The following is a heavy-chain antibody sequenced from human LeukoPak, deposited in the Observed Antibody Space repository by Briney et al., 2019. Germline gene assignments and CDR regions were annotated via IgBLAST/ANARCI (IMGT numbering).Heavy chain of an antibody. Sequence: ASVKFSCKASGTPFPSNFMNWVRQAPGQGLKGRGKTNPSSGGTGYAQKFQGRVTMTRDTSTSTVYMELTSLRSEDTAVYYCARDGLYCTNGVCSSDIWGQGTLVTVSS. V-gene: IGHV1-46*01. CDR3: ARDGLYCTNGVCSSDI. CDR2: TNPSSGGT. J-gene: IGHJ3*02. D-gene: IGHD2-8*01. CDR1: GTPFPSNF.